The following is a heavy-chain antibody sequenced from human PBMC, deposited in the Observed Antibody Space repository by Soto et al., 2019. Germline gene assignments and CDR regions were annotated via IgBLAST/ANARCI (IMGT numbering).Heavy chain of an antibody. J-gene: IGHJ4*02. CDR2: INHSGST. D-gene: IGHD6-6*01. CDR1: GGSFSAYY. V-gene: IGHV4-34*01. Sequence: PSETLSLTCAVYGGSFSAYYWSWIRQPPGKGLEWIGEINHSGSTNHNPSLKNRVTISVDTSKNQFSLKLSSVTAADTAVYYCARTSRFEYWGQGTLVTVS. CDR3: ARTSRFEY.